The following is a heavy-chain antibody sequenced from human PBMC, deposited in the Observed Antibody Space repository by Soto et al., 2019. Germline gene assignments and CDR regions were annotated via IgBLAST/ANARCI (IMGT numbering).Heavy chain of an antibody. CDR1: GLTFSPAG. CDR2: IANDGRSE. CDR3: AKEKGRTAIDY. J-gene: IGHJ4*02. Sequence: QVQLVESGGGVVQPGRSLRLASAASGLTFSPAGMHCVRQAPGKGLEWVAFIANDGRSESYADSVKGRFTISRDNSQNRLYLQMNGLRAEDTAVYYCAKEKGRTAIDYWGQGTLVSVSS. V-gene: IGHV3-30*18.